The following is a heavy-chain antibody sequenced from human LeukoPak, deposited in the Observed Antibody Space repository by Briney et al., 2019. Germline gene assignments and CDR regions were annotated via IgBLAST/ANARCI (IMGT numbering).Heavy chain of an antibody. CDR2: IRYDGSNK. D-gene: IGHD3-16*02. Sequence: GGSLRLSCAASGFTFSSYGMHWVRQAPGKGLEWVAFIRYDGSNKYYADSVKGRFTISRDNSKNRLYLQMNSLRAEDTAVYYCAKLSYEYIWGSYRFDYWGQGTLVTVSS. CDR3: AKLSYEYIWGSYRFDY. J-gene: IGHJ4*02. CDR1: GFTFSSYG. V-gene: IGHV3-30*02.